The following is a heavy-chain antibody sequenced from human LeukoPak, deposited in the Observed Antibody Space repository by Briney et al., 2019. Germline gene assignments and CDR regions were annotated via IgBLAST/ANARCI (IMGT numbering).Heavy chain of an antibody. J-gene: IGHJ4*02. CDR3: ATIEPLAYCGGDCSDY. CDR1: GFTFSSYS. D-gene: IGHD2-21*02. CDR2: ISSSSSYI. V-gene: IGHV3-21*01. Sequence: GGSLRLSCAASGFTFSSYSMNWVRQAPGKGLEWVSSISSSSSYIYYADSVKGRFTISRDNAKNSLYLQMNSLRAEDTAVYYCATIEPLAYCGGDCSDYWGQGTLATVSS.